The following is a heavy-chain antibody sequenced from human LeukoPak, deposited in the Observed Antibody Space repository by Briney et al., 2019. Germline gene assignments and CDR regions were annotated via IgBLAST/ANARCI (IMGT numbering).Heavy chain of an antibody. CDR2: MNPNSGNT. CDR1: GGTFSSYD. V-gene: IGHV1-8*03. J-gene: IGHJ4*02. D-gene: IGHD3-3*01. Sequence: ASVKVSCKASGGTFSSYDINWVRQATGQGLEWMGWMNPNSGNTGYAQKFQGRVTITRNTSIGTAYMELSSLRSEDTAVYYCARAGSSSSTYYDLWSGYDYWGQGTLVTVSS. CDR3: ARAGSSSSTYYDLWSGYDY.